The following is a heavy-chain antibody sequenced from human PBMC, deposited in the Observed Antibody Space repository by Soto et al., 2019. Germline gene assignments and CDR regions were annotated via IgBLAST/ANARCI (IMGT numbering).Heavy chain of an antibody. V-gene: IGHV3-30*18. Sequence: GGSLRLSCAASGFTFISYGMHWVRQAPGKGLEWVAVISYDGSNKYYADSVKGRFTISRDNSKNTLYLQMNSLRAEDTAVYYCAKDPVDTAFYYYYGMDVWGQGTTVTVSS. D-gene: IGHD5-18*01. CDR3: AKDPVDTAFYYYYGMDV. CDR1: GFTFISYG. CDR2: ISYDGSNK. J-gene: IGHJ6*02.